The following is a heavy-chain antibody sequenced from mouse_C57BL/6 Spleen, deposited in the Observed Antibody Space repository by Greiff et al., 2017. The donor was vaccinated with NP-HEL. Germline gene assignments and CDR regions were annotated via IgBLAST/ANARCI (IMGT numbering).Heavy chain of an antibody. CDR1: GYTFTGYW. Sequence: QVQLQQSGAELMKPGASVKLSCKATGYTFTGYWIEWVKQRPGHGLEWIGEILPGSSSTNYNEKFKGKATFTADTSSYTAYMQLSSLTTEDSAIYYCARLTPEVDWYFDVWGTGTTVTVSS. D-gene: IGHD1-1*01. CDR2: ILPGSSST. CDR3: ARLTPEVDWYFDV. J-gene: IGHJ1*03. V-gene: IGHV1-9*01.